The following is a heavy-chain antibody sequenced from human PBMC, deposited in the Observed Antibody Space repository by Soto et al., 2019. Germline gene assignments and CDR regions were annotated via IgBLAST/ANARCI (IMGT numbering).Heavy chain of an antibody. D-gene: IGHD3-10*01. CDR3: ARGPWYYGSGSYTPFDY. Sequence: SETLSLTCAVYGGSFSGYYWSWIRQPPGKGLEWIGEINHSGSTNYNPSLKSRVTISVDTSKNQFSLKLSSVTAADTAVYYCARGPWYYGSGSYTPFDYWGQGTLVTVSS. CDR1: GGSFSGYY. J-gene: IGHJ4*02. CDR2: INHSGST. V-gene: IGHV4-34*01.